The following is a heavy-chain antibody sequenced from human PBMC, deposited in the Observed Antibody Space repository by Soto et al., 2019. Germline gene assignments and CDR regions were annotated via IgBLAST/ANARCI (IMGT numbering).Heavy chain of an antibody. Sequence: PSETLSLTCAVYGGSFSGYYWSWIRQPPGKGLEWIGEINHSGSTNYNPSLKSRVTISVDTSKNQFSLKLSSVTAADTAVYYCARGPPTVTITQTYYPSYSTDVWCKGPTVTLAS. CDR2: INHSGST. D-gene: IGHD4-17*01. J-gene: IGHJ6*03. V-gene: IGHV4-34*01. CDR1: GGSFSGYY. CDR3: ARGPPTVTITQTYYPSYSTDV.